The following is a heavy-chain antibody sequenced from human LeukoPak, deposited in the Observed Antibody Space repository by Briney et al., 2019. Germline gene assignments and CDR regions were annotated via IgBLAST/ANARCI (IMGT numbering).Heavy chain of an antibody. D-gene: IGHD3-16*02. Sequence: SETLSLTCTVSGGSFSSYYYNWIRQPAGKGLEWIGRLYTSGTTNYNPSLRSRVTMSLDTSKNQLFLKLRSVTAADTAVYYCAKHGRGNVSPIVDWGQGTLVTVSS. CDR3: AKHGRGNVSPIVD. J-gene: IGHJ4*02. V-gene: IGHV4-4*07. CDR2: LYTSGTT. CDR1: GGSFSSYY.